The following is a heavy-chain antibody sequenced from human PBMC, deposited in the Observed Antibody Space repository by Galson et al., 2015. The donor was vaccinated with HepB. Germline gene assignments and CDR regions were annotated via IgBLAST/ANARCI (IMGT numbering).Heavy chain of an antibody. CDR1: GFTFSSYS. J-gene: IGHJ4*02. V-gene: IGHV3-21*01. CDR3: ASGLAAAGFIDY. D-gene: IGHD6-13*01. Sequence: SLRLSCAASGFTFSSYSMNWVRQAPGKGLEWVSSISSSSSYIYYADSVKGRFTISRDNAKNSLYLQMNSLRAEDTAVYYCASGLAAAGFIDYWGQGTLVTVSS. CDR2: ISSSSSYI.